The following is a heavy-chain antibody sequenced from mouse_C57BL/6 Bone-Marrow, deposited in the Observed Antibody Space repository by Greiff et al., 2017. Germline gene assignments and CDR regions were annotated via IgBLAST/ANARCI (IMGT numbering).Heavy chain of an antibody. Sequence: VQLQQPGAELVKPGASVKLSCKASGYTFTSYWMHWVKQRPGQGLEWIGMIHPNSGSTNYNEKFKSKATLTVDKSSSTAYMQLSSLTSEYSAVYVCARSEPWFAYWGQGTLVTVSA. CDR2: IHPNSGST. CDR1: GYTFTSYW. V-gene: IGHV1-64*01. J-gene: IGHJ3*01. CDR3: ARSEPWFAY.